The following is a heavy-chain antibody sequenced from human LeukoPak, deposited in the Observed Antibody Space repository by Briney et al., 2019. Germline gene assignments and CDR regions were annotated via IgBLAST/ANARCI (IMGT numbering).Heavy chain of an antibody. V-gene: IGHV3-23*01. CDR2: ISSSGGST. J-gene: IGHJ4*02. D-gene: IGHD5-18*01. CDR1: GFTFCNYA. CDR3: AKDQGYSYGYPTFDY. Sequence: GGSLRLSCAASGFTFCNYAMSWVRQAPGKGLEWVSPISSSGGSTYYADSVKGRFTISRDSSKNTLYLQMNSLRAEDTAVYYCAKDQGYSYGYPTFDYRGQGTLVTVSS.